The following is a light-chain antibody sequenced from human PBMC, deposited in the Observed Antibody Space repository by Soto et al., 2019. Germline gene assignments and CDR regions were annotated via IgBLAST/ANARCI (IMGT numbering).Light chain of an antibody. CDR3: RKANSSPRT. V-gene: IGKV1-12*01. CDR1: QGISSW. CDR2: AAS. J-gene: IGKJ4*01. Sequence: DIQMPQSPSSVSASVGDRVTITCRASQGISSWLAWYQQKPGKAPKLLIYAASRLQSGVPSRLSGSGSGTHCSLTLSSLQPEEFATYYCRKANSSPRTFGGGDQVQIK.